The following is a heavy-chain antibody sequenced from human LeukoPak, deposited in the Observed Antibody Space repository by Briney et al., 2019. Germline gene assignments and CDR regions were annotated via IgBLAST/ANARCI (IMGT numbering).Heavy chain of an antibody. D-gene: IGHD6-19*01. CDR1: GGSISSSNW. CDR2: IYYSGST. Sequence: SETLSLTCAVSGGSISSSNWWSWVRQPPGKGLEWIGSIYYSGSTYYNPSLKSRVTISVDTSKNQFSLKLSSVTAADTAVYYCARRLRYSSGLTDYWGQGTLVTVSS. CDR3: ARRLRYSSGLTDY. J-gene: IGHJ4*02. V-gene: IGHV4-39*01.